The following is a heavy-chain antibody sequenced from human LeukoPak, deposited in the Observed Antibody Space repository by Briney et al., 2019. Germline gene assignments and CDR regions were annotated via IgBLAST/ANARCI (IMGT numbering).Heavy chain of an antibody. V-gene: IGHV1-18*01. Sequence: GASVKVSCKASGYTFTSYGISWVRQAPGQGLERMGWISAYNGNTNYAQKLQGRVTMTTDTSASTAYMELSSLRSEDTAVYYCARGLAVTTFRLSVWGQGTLVTVSS. CDR2: ISAYNGNT. CDR1: GYTFTSYG. D-gene: IGHD4-17*01. CDR3: ARGLAVTTFRLSV. J-gene: IGHJ4*02.